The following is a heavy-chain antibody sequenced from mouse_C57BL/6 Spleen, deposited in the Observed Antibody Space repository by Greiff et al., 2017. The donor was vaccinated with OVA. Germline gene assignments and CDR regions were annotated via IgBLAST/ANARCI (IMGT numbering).Heavy chain of an antibody. CDR3: ARSYGSSWYFDV. CDR1: GYTFTSYW. CDR2: IDPSDSYT. D-gene: IGHD1-1*01. V-gene: IGHV1-69*01. J-gene: IGHJ1*03. Sequence: QVQLQQPGAELVMPGASVKLSCKASGYTFTSYWMHWVKQRPGQGLEWIGEIDPSDSYTNYNQKVKGKSTLTVDKASSTAYKQLSSLTSEDSAVYYCARSYGSSWYFDVWGTGTTVTVSS.